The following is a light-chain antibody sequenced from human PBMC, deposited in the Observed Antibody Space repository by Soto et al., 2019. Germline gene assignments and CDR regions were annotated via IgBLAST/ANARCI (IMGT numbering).Light chain of an antibody. V-gene: IGKV1-5*01. Sequence: DIQMTQSPSTLSASVGDRVTITCRASQTITTWLAWYQQKPGKAPKLLIYDASTLESGVPSRFSGSGFGTEFTLTISCLQSEDFATYYCQQYYSYPRTFGQGTKVDIK. CDR3: QQYYSYPRT. CDR2: DAS. J-gene: IGKJ1*01. CDR1: QTITTW.